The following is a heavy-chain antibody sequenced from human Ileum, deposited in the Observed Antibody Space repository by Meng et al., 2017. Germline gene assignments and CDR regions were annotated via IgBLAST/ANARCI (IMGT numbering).Heavy chain of an antibody. CDR2: IWYDGSNK. D-gene: IGHD6-19*01. V-gene: IGHV3-33*01. CDR1: GFNFSNYG. Sequence: QVALVEPGGAVVKPRRSLTLSCASSGFNFSNYGRRWVRQAPGKGLEWVAVIWYDGSNKDYADSLKGRFTISRDNSKNTLHLQMNSLRAEDTAVYYCARDSSVWNYLDYWGQGTLVTVSS. J-gene: IGHJ4*02. CDR3: ARDSSVWNYLDY.